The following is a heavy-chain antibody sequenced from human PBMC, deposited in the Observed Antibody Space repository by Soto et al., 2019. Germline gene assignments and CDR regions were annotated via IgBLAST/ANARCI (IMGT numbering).Heavy chain of an antibody. J-gene: IGHJ4*02. CDR2: IGEGGVSR. CDR1: GFDFSTYA. Sequence: EVRLLESGGGLVQPGGSLRLSCVASGFDFSTYAMSWVRQAPGKGLEWVSVIGEGGVSRVYADAVKGRFTISRDNSKNSLYLEMNSLRAEDTAVYYCARESEDLTSNFDYWGQGTLVTVSS. V-gene: IGHV3-23*01. CDR3: ARESEDLTSNFDY.